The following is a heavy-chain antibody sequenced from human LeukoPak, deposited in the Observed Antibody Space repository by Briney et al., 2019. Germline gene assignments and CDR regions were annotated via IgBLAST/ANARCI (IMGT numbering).Heavy chain of an antibody. J-gene: IGHJ5*02. CDR2: INPNSGGT. D-gene: IGHD1-26*01. Sequence: GASVKVSCKASGYTFTGYYMHWERQAPGQGLEWMGWINPNSGGTNYAQKFQGRVTMTRDTSISTAYMELSRLRSDDTAVYYCARDAALIVGATTLNWFDPWGQGTLVTVSS. CDR3: ARDAALIVGATTLNWFDP. CDR1: GYTFTGYY. V-gene: IGHV1-2*02.